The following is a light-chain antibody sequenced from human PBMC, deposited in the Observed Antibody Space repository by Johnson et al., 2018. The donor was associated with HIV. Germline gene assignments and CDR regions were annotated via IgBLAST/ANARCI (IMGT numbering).Light chain of an antibody. J-gene: IGLJ1*01. CDR3: GTWDTSLSAGGV. Sequence: SVLTQPPSVSAAPGQKVTISCSGSSSNIGNKYVSWYQQLPGTAPKLLIYENSKRPSGIPDRFSGSKSGTSATLAITGLQTGDEADYYCGTWDTSLSAGGVFGSGTKVTVL. CDR2: ENS. V-gene: IGLV1-51*02. CDR1: SSNIGNKY.